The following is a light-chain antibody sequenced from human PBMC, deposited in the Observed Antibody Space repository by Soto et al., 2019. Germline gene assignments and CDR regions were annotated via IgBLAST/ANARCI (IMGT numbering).Light chain of an antibody. Sequence: QSALTQPASVSGSPGQSITISCTGTSSDIGRYNLVSWYQQHPGKAPKLIIYEDIERPSGVSDRFSGSKSGNTASLTISGLQTEDEADYYCCSYAGGASVVFGGGTKLLVL. CDR3: CSYAGGASVV. CDR1: SSDIGRYNL. V-gene: IGLV2-23*01. CDR2: EDI. J-gene: IGLJ2*01.